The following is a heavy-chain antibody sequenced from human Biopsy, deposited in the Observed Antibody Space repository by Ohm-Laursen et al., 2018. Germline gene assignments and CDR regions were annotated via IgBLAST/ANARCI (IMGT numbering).Heavy chain of an antibody. CDR1: GFTFTNYA. CDR3: ASDLNGDPSAFDY. V-gene: IGHV3-23*01. Sequence: SLRLSCAASGFTFTNYAMNWVRQAPGKGLDWVSSIDSSAASTFYADSVKGRCTISRDNSKNTLFLQMNSLRAADTAIYYCASDLNGDPSAFDYWGQGTPVTVSS. J-gene: IGHJ4*02. CDR2: IDSSAAST. D-gene: IGHD4-17*01.